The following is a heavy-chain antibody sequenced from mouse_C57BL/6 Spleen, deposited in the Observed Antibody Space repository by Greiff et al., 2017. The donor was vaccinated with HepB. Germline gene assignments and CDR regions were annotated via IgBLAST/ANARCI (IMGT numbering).Heavy chain of an antibody. CDR1: GYSFTDYN. J-gene: IGHJ2*01. D-gene: IGHD1-1*01. CDR2: INPNYGTT. CDR3: AREHYGSSEDY. V-gene: IGHV1-39*01. Sequence: VVEPGASVKISCKASGYSFTDYNMNWVKQSNGKSLEWIGVINPNYGTTSYNQKFKGKATLTVDQSSSTAYMQLNSLTSEDSAVYYCAREHYGSSEDYWGQGTTLTVSS.